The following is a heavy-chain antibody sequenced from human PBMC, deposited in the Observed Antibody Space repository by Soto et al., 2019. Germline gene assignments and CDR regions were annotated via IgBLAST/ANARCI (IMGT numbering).Heavy chain of an antibody. D-gene: IGHD3-22*01. V-gene: IGHV4-59*01. J-gene: IGHJ5*02. CDR1: GGSISSYY. CDR3: ARDPLGGSGYYSP. Sequence: PSETLSLTCTVSGGSISSYYWSWIRQPPGKGLEWIGYIYYSGSTNYNPSLKSRVTISVDTSKNQFSLKLSSVTAADTAVYYCARDPLGGSGYYSPWGQGTLVTASS. CDR2: IYYSGST.